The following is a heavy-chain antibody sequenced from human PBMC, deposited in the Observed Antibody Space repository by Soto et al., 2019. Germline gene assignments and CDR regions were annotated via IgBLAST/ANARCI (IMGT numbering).Heavy chain of an antibody. CDR3: ATDSPGYGDYVLFDY. D-gene: IGHD4-17*01. V-gene: IGHV6-1*01. Sequence: QVQLQQSGPGLVKPSQTLSLTCAISGDSVSSNSAAWNWIRQSPSRGLEWLGRTYYRSKWYNDYSVSVKRRISTNPEASKNQFSLQLNSVTPEDTAVYYCATDSPGYGDYVLFDYWGQGTLVTVSS. J-gene: IGHJ4*02. CDR1: GDSVSSNSAA. CDR2: TYYRSKWYN.